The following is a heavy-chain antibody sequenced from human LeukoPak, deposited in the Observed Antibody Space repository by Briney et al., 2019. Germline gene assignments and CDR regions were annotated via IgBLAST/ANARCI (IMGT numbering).Heavy chain of an antibody. V-gene: IGHV4-39*01. D-gene: IGHD3-10*01. CDR1: GGSISSVNYY. CDR2: IYYSGTT. J-gene: IGHJ4*02. CDR3: AKHYMGSSYNHGLDC. Sequence: SETLSLTRTVSGGSISSVNYYWGWIRQPPGKGLEWIGSIYYSGTTYYNPSLKSRVTISVDTSKNQFSLKLSSVTAADTALYYCAKHYMGSSYNHGLDCWGQGTLVTVSS.